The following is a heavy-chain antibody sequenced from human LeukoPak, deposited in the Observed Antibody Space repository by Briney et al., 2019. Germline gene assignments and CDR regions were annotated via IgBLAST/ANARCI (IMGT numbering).Heavy chain of an antibody. V-gene: IGHV4-4*02. CDR1: GGSISSSNW. J-gene: IGHJ4*02. Sequence: SGTLSLTCAVSGGSISSSNWWSWVRQPPGKGLEWIGEIYHSGSTNYNPSLKSRVTISVDKSKNQFSLKLSSVTAADTAVYYCARLDGSGTYFNAPFTYWGQGTLVTVSS. CDR2: IYHSGST. D-gene: IGHD3-10*01. CDR3: ARLDGSGTYFNAPFTY.